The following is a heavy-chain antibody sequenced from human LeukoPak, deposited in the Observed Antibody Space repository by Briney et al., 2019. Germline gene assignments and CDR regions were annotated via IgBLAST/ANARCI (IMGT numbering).Heavy chain of an antibody. V-gene: IGHV1-2*02. D-gene: IGHD4-23*01. CDR2: INPNTGGT. CDR1: GYTITGYY. J-gene: IGHJ5*02. CDR3: ARGPYGGNRHWFDP. Sequence: GASVKVSCKASGYTITGYYLHWVRQAPGQGLEWMGWINPNTGGTKYERKFEGRVTVTRDTSINTAYMELSRLTSDDTAVYYCARGPYGGNRHWFDPWGQGTLVTVSS.